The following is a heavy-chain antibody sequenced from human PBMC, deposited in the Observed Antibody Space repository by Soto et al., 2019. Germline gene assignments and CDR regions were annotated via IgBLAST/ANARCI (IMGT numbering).Heavy chain of an antibody. D-gene: IGHD2-2*02. CDR1: GASIDAYY. CDR3: ARQLVTGYNDH. V-gene: IGHV4-59*01. Sequence: SETLSLTCTVSGASIDAYYWTWSRQPPGKGLEWIGYIYYSGSTDYNPSLKSRVTISIDASRTHFSLKLSSVTAADTAVYYCARQLVTGYNDHWGQGALVTVSS. J-gene: IGHJ5*02. CDR2: IYYSGST.